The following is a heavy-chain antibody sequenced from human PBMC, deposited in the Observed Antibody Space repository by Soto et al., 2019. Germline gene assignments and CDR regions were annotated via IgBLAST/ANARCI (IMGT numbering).Heavy chain of an antibody. J-gene: IGHJ4*02. Sequence: QLQLQESGPGLVKPSETLSLTCTVSGGSVSRTSYYWGWIRQPPGKGLEWIGSIYYSGGTYYNPSLKSRVTISVETSKNQFSLRLSSVTAADTAVYYCARHGTTVTTRFGPDSWGQGTLVTVSS. CDR2: IYYSGGT. CDR1: GGSVSRTSYY. D-gene: IGHD4-17*01. CDR3: ARHGTTVTTRFGPDS. V-gene: IGHV4-39*01.